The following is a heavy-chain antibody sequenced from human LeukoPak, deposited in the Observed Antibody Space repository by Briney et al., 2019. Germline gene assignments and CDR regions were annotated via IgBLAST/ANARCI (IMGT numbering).Heavy chain of an antibody. J-gene: IGHJ6*02. D-gene: IGHD3-3*01. V-gene: IGHV4-34*09. CDR3: ARGLKNWSAGMDV. CDR1: GGSFSGYY. Sequence: SETLSLTCAVYGGSFSGYYWSWIRQPPGKGLEWIGEINHSGSTNYNPSLKSRVIISVDTSKNQFSLKLSSVTAADTAVYFCARGLKNWSAGMDVWGQGTTVTVSS. CDR2: INHSGST.